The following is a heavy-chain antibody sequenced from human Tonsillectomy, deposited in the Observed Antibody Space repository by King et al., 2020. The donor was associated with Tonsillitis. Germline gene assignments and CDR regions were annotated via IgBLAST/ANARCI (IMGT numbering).Heavy chain of an antibody. V-gene: IGHV4-39*01. CDR1: GGSISSSSYY. Sequence: QLQESGPGLVKPSETLSLTCTVSGGSISSSSYYWGWIRQPPGKGLEWIGSIYYSGGTYYNPSLKSRVTISVDTSKNQFSLKLSSVTAADTAVYYCARLVVTAILTIRVVDYWGQGTLVTVSS. J-gene: IGHJ4*02. CDR2: IYYSGGT. CDR3: ARLVVTAILTIRVVDY. D-gene: IGHD2-21*02.